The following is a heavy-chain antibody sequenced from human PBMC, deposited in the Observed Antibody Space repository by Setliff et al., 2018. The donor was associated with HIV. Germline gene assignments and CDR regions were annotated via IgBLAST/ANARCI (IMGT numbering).Heavy chain of an antibody. D-gene: IGHD1-20*01. V-gene: IGHV3-33*01. Sequence: GGSLRLSCAASGFTFNSYGMHWVRQAPGKGLEWVALIWYDASKKEYADSVKGRFNILRDDSKKTVDLQMNSLRAEDTAVYYCASSRDNSYDAFDIWGQGTMVTVSS. CDR1: GFTFNSYG. J-gene: IGHJ3*02. CDR2: IWYDASKK. CDR3: ASSRDNSYDAFDI.